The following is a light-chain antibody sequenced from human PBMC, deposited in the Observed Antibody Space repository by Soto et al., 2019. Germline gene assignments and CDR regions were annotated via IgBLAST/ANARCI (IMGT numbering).Light chain of an antibody. J-gene: IGKJ4*01. CDR3: QQRSTWPLT. CDR2: DAS. V-gene: IGKV3-11*01. Sequence: ETVLTQSPATLSLSPGERATLSCRASQSVRNYLAWYQQKPGQAPRLLIYDASNRATGIPARFSGSGSGTDFTLTLSSLEPEDFAVYYCQQRSTWPLTFGGGTKVEIK. CDR1: QSVRNY.